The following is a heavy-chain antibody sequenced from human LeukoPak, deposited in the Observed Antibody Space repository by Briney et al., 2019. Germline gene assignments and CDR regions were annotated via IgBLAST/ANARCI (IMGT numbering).Heavy chain of an antibody. Sequence: ASVKVSCKASGYTFTGYYMHWVRQAPGQGLEWMGWINPDSGGTNYAQKFQGRVTMTRDTSISTAYMELSRLRSDDTAVYYCASGRVLEWFQYYFDYWGQGTLVTVSS. CDR1: GYTFTGYY. CDR3: ASGRVLEWFQYYFDY. V-gene: IGHV1-2*02. D-gene: IGHD3-3*01. J-gene: IGHJ4*02. CDR2: INPDSGGT.